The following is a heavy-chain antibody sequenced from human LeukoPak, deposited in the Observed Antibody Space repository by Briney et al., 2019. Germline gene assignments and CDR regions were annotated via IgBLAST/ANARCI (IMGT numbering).Heavy chain of an antibody. CDR2: IYPGDSDT. CDR1: GYSFTNYW. Sequence: GESLKISCKGSGYSFTNYWIGWVRQMPGKGLDWMGIIYPGDSDTRYSPSFQGQVTISADKSTSTAFLQWSSLKASDSAMYYCARSTQQLVAPLFDYWGLGTLVTVSS. CDR3: ARSTQQLVAPLFDY. J-gene: IGHJ4*02. D-gene: IGHD6-6*01. V-gene: IGHV5-51*01.